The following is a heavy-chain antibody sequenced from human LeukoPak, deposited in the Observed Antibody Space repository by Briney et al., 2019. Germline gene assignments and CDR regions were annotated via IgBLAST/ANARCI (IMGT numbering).Heavy chain of an antibody. CDR1: GFTFSSHA. CDR2: VSGGGGTT. Sequence: PGGSLRLSCAASGFTFSSHALSWVRQPPGKGLEWVSSVSGGGGTTYYADSVKGRFTISRDNSKSTLYLQMNSLRAEDTAVYYCANGDAGRPSEGLDYWGRGTLVTVSS. CDR3: ANGDAGRPSEGLDY. V-gene: IGHV3-23*01. D-gene: IGHD6-6*01. J-gene: IGHJ4*02.